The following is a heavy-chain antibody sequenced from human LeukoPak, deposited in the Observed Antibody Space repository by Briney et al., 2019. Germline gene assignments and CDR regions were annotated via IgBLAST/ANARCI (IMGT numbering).Heavy chain of an antibody. Sequence: ASVKVSCKASGYTFTSYGISWVRQAPGQGLEWMGWISAYNGNTNYAQKLQGRVTMTTDTSTSTAYMELRSLRSDDTAVYYCARELRITMVRGDQWGDAFDIWGQGTMVTVSS. CDR1: GYTFTSYG. J-gene: IGHJ3*02. D-gene: IGHD3-10*01. CDR3: ARELRITMVRGDQWGDAFDI. V-gene: IGHV1-18*01. CDR2: ISAYNGNT.